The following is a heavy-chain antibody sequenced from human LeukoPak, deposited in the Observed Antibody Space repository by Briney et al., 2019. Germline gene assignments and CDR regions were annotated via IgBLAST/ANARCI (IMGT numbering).Heavy chain of an antibody. J-gene: IGHJ4*02. D-gene: IGHD5-18*01. V-gene: IGHV1-46*01. CDR1: GYTFTSYY. Sequence: ASVKVSCKASGYTFTSYYMHWVRQAPGQGLEWMGIINPSGGSTSYAQKFQGRVTMTTDTSTSTAYMELRSLRSDDTAVYYCARDGYSYAYYFDYWGQGTLVTVSS. CDR2: INPSGGST. CDR3: ARDGYSYAYYFDY.